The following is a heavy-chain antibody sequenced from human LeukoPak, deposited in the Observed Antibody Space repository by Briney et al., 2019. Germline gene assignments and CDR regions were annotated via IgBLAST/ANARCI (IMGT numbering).Heavy chain of an antibody. CDR3: TTVGHCSSTSCYAH. CDR1: GFTFSNYG. Sequence: PGGSLRLSCAASGFTFSNYGMHWVRQAPGRGLEWVGRIKSKTDGGTTDYAAPVKGRFTISRDDSKNTLYLQMNSLKTEDTAVYYCTTVGHCSSTSCYAHWGQGTLVTVSS. CDR2: IKSKTDGGTT. D-gene: IGHD2-2*01. V-gene: IGHV3-15*01. J-gene: IGHJ4*02.